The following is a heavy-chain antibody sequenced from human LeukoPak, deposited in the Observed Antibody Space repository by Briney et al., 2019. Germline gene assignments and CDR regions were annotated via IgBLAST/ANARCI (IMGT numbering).Heavy chain of an antibody. CDR1: GYTFTSYG. D-gene: IGHD6-13*01. CDR3: ARSGIAAGTTTYYYGMDV. Sequence: ASVKVSCKASGYTFTSYGISWVRQAPGQGLEWMGWISAYNGNTNYAQKLQGRVTMTTDTSTSTAYMELRSLRSDDTAVYYCARSGIAAGTTTYYYGMDVWGQGTTVTVSS. CDR2: ISAYNGNT. V-gene: IGHV1-18*01. J-gene: IGHJ6*02.